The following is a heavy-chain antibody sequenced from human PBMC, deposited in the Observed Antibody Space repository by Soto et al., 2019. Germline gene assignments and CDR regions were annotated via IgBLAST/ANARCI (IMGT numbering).Heavy chain of an antibody. V-gene: IGHV4-4*02. CDR1: GGSISSSNW. CDR3: ARNPQWLVFHPPFFDP. Sequence: QVQLQESGPGLVKPSGTLSLTCAVSGGSISSSNWWSWVRQPPGKGLEWIGEIYHSGSTNYNPSLKSRVTISVDKSKHQFTLKLSSVTAADTAVYYCARNPQWLVFHPPFFDPWGQGTLVTVSS. D-gene: IGHD6-19*01. J-gene: IGHJ5*02. CDR2: IYHSGST.